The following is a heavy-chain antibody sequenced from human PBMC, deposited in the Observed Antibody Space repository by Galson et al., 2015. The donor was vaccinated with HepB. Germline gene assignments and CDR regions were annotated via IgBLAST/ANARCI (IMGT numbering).Heavy chain of an antibody. V-gene: IGHV3-23*01. CDR3: AKTSYCDGGPCFSGYFDS. CDR1: GITFSTYV. CDR2: IVGSGEST. D-gene: IGHD2-21*01. J-gene: IGHJ4*02. Sequence: CAAPGITFSTYVMSWVRQAPGKGLEWVSSIVGSGESTFYADSVKGRFTISRDNSRNTLYLQMNRLRADDTAIYYCAKTSYCDGGPCFSGYFDSWGQGTLVAASS.